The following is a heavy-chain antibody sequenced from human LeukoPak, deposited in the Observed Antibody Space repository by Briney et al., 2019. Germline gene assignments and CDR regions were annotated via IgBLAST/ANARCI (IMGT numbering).Heavy chain of an antibody. CDR1: GGSISSSSYY. Sequence: SETLSLTCTVSGGSISSSSYYWGWIRQPPGKGLEWIGSIYYSGSTYYNPSLKSRVTISVDTSKNQFSLKLSSVTAADTAVYYCARDARQSPPFSFDYWGQGTLVTVSS. CDR3: ARDARQSPPFSFDY. V-gene: IGHV4-39*02. CDR2: IYYSGST. J-gene: IGHJ4*02.